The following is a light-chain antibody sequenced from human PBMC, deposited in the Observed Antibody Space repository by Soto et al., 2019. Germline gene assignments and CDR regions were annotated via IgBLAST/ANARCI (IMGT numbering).Light chain of an antibody. J-gene: IGLJ1*01. CDR1: SGYTTDA. V-gene: IGLV4-69*02. CDR2: VNSDGSH. Sequence: QLVLTQSPSASASLGASVKLTCTLSSGYTTDAIAWHQQLPGKGPRFLMKVNSDGSHSNGDGIPDRFSGSSSGAERYLTISSLQSEDEADYFCQTWGTGIQVFGTATKLTV. CDR3: QTWGTGIQV.